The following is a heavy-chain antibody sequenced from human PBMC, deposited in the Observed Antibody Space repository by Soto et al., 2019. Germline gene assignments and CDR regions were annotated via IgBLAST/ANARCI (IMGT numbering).Heavy chain of an antibody. D-gene: IGHD2-2*01. J-gene: IGHJ3*02. CDR2: INTDGGSS. Sequence: EVQLVKSGGALVQPGGSLRLSCAASGFTFSGHWMHWVRQVPGKGREWVSRINTDGGSSAYADSVKGRFTISRDNAKNTLYLQMKGLRAEDTAVYYCAREAGYCSRTSCYRRAFDTWGQGTTVTVSS. CDR1: GFTFSGHW. V-gene: IGHV3-74*03. CDR3: AREAGYCSRTSCYRRAFDT.